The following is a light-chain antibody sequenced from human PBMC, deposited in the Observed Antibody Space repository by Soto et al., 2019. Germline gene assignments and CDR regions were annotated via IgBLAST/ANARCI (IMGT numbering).Light chain of an antibody. CDR2: SAS. Sequence: ENVLTQSPGTLSLSPGERATLSCRASQSVTSSYLAWYQRKPGQAPRLLIYSASSRATGVPDRFSGSGSATDFTLTISRVEPEDFAVYYCQQYGSSRNTFGQGTKLEIK. CDR3: QQYGSSRNT. CDR1: QSVTSSY. J-gene: IGKJ2*01. V-gene: IGKV3-20*01.